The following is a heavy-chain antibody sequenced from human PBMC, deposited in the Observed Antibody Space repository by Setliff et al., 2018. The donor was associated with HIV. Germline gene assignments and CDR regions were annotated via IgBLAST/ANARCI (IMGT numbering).Heavy chain of an antibody. CDR1: GYTFTKYD. V-gene: IGHV1-8*03. D-gene: IGHD5-12*01. CDR3: ARSEGQWLRPEGALCDY. Sequence: ASVKVSCKASGYTFTKYDINWVRQATGQGLEWMGWMNPNSGNAEYAQRFQGRVTLTRNTSISTAYMELRSLRSDDTAVYYCARSEGQWLRPEGALCDYWGQGTLVTVSS. CDR2: MNPNSGNA. J-gene: IGHJ4*02.